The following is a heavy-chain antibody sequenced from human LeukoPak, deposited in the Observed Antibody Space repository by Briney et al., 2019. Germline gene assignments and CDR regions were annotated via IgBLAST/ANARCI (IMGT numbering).Heavy chain of an antibody. CDR3: ATTNRSGWYYFDY. CDR2: INHSGST. J-gene: IGHJ4*02. V-gene: IGHV4-34*01. Sequence: SETLSLTCAVYGGSFSGYYWSWIRQPPGKGLEWIGEINHSGSTNYNPSLKSRVTISVDTSKNQFSLKLSSVTAADTAVYYCATTNRSGWYYFDYWGQGTLVTVPS. CDR1: GGSFSGYY. D-gene: IGHD6-19*01.